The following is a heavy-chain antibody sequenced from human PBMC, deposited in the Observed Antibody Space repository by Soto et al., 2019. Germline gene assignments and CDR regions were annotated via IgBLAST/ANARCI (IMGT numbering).Heavy chain of an antibody. CDR1: GVSIRASSYY. CDR3: ARHGSY. Sequence: SETLSLTCTVSGVSIRASSYYWGWIRQPPGKGLEWIGTTYYNGETFYHPSLKSRITMSIHTSKNQFSLNMTSVTAADTAVYYCARHGSYWGQGTLVTVSS. J-gene: IGHJ4*02. CDR2: TYYNGET. V-gene: IGHV4-39*01.